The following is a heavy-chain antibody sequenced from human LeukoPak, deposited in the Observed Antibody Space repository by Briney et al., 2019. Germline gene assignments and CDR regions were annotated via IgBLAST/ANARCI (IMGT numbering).Heavy chain of an antibody. Sequence: GVSLRLSCAASGFTFSNYSMNWVRQAPGKGLEWVSYISTRSGTIYYTDSVKGRFTISRDNAKNSLYLQMNSLRDEDTAVYYCARDRGGYEFFDSWGQGILVTVSS. V-gene: IGHV3-48*02. CDR1: GFTFSNYS. D-gene: IGHD5-12*01. CDR2: ISTRSGTI. CDR3: ARDRGGYEFFDS. J-gene: IGHJ4*02.